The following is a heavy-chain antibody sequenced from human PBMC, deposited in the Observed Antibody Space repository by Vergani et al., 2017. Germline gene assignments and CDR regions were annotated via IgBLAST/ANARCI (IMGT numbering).Heavy chain of an antibody. D-gene: IGHD2-2*01. CDR1: GVTFRSLA. V-gene: IGHV1-69*13. J-gene: IGHJ4*02. CDR3: ANSQFTSSWPFDY. CDR2: IVPIFDKI. Sequence: QVHLLQSGAEVKKPGSSVKVSCKASGVTFRSLAISSVRLAPGQGLEWMGRIVPIFDKINYEPKFQGRVTITADESTNIAYMELTSLTSDDSAIYYCANSQFTSSWPFDYWGQGTPVTVSS.